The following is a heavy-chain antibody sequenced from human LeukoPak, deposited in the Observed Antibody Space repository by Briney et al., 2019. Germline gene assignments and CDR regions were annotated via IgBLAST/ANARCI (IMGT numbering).Heavy chain of an antibody. Sequence: GGSLRLSCAASGFTFSSYSMNWVRQAPGKGLEWVSSISSSSSYIYYADSVKGRFTISRDNAKNSLYLQMNSLRAEDTAVYYCARVLGGYCSGGSCYRGFYYYYYYMDVWGKGTTVTASS. CDR3: ARVLGGYCSGGSCYRGFYYYYYYMDV. J-gene: IGHJ6*03. CDR1: GFTFSSYS. V-gene: IGHV3-21*01. D-gene: IGHD2-15*01. CDR2: ISSSSSYI.